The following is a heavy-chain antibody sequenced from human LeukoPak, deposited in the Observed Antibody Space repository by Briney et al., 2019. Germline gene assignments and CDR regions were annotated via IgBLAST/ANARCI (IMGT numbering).Heavy chain of an antibody. V-gene: IGHV1-69*13. D-gene: IGHD6-6*01. CDR3: AGHLIAAPSPLDY. J-gene: IGHJ4*02. CDR2: IIPIFGTA. CDR1: GGTFSSYA. Sequence: ASVKVSCKASGGTFSSYAISWVRQAPGQGLEWMGGIIPIFGTANYAQKFQGRVTITADGSTSTAYMELSSLRSEDTAVYYCAGHLIAAPSPLDYWGQGTLVTVSS.